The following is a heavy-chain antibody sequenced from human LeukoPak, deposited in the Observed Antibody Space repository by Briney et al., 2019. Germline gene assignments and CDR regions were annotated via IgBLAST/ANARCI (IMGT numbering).Heavy chain of an antibody. J-gene: IGHJ4*02. V-gene: IGHV3-30*03. CDR2: ISYDGSNK. CDR3: AREDCSSTSCYYDY. D-gene: IGHD2-2*01. CDR1: GFTFSSYG. Sequence: GGSLRLSCAASGFTFSSYGMHWVRRAPGKGLEWVAVISYDGSNKYYADSVKGRFTISRDNSKNTLYLQMNSLRAEDTAVYYCAREDCSSTSCYYDYWGQETLVTASS.